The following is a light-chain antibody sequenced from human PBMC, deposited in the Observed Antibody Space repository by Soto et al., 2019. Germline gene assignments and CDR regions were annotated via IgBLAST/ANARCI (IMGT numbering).Light chain of an antibody. CDR2: GAS. V-gene: IGKV3-15*01. CDR1: QSVSSN. J-gene: IGKJ1*01. Sequence: EIVMTQSPSTLSVYPGERATLSWRASQSVSSNLAWYQQKPGQAPRLLIYGASTRATGIPARFSGSGSGTEFTLTISSLQSEDSGVYYCLQHYSWPWTFGQGTKVDIK. CDR3: LQHYSWPWT.